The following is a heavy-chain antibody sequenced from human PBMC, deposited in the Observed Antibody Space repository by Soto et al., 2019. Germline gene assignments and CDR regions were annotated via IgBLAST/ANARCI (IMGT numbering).Heavy chain of an antibody. J-gene: IGHJ4*02. V-gene: IGHV4-39*01. CDR3: ARQHYYDSSGYYPWN. CDR1: GGSIRSNIYY. CDR2: VHYSGST. Sequence: QLQLQESCPGLVKPSETLSLTCSVSGGSIRSNIYYCGWIRQPPGKGLEWIATVHYSGSTFYTPSLKNRVPIAADPPKNQFSLRLNSVTAADTAVYYCARQHYYDSSGYYPWNWGQGTLVTVSS. D-gene: IGHD3-22*01.